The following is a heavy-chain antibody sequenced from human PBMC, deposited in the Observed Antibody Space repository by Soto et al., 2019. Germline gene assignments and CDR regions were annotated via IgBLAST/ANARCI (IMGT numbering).Heavy chain of an antibody. J-gene: IGHJ4*02. CDR3: ARAAGIFDY. Sequence: EGSLRLSCAASGFTFSSYAMHWVRQAPGKGLEWVAVISYDGSNKYYADSVKGRFTISRDNSKNTLYLQMNSLRAEDTAVYYCARAAGIFDYWGQGTLVTVSS. CDR1: GFTFSSYA. V-gene: IGHV3-30-3*01. D-gene: IGHD6-13*01. CDR2: ISYDGSNK.